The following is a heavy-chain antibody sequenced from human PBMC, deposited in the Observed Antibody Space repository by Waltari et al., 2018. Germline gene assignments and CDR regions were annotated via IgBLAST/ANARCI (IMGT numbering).Heavy chain of an antibody. V-gene: IGHV3-23*01. CDR3: AKGGWEPLYYFDY. CDR2: IRGSGGST. D-gene: IGHD1-26*01. J-gene: IGHJ4*02. CDR1: GFTFSSYA. Sequence: EVQLLESGGGLVQPGGSLRLSCAASGFTFSSYAMSWVRQAPGKGLEWVSAIRGSGGSTYYADSVKGRFTISRDNSKNTLYLQMNSLRAEDTAVYYCAKGGWEPLYYFDYWGQGTLVTVSS.